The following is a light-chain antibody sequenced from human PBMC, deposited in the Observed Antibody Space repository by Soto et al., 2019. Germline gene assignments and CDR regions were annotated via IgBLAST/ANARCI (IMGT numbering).Light chain of an antibody. V-gene: IGLV2-8*01. J-gene: IGLJ1*01. CDR3: SSYAGSNNFGV. CDR1: SSDVGGYNY. CDR2: EDN. Sequence: QSALTQPPSASGSPGQSVTISCTGTSSDVGGYNYVSWYQQHPGKAPKLMIYEDNKRPSGVPDRFSGSKSGNTASLTVSGLQAEDEAYYYCSSYAGSNNFGVFGTGTKVTV.